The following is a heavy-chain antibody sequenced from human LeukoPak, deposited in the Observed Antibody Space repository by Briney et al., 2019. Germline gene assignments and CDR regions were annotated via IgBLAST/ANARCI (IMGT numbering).Heavy chain of an antibody. CDR2: ISYDGTNK. D-gene: IGHD6-19*01. CDR1: GFTFSAYG. CDR3: AKEITRPNRAVAGLNY. V-gene: IGHV3-30*18. J-gene: IGHJ4*02. Sequence: GGSLRLSCAASGFTFSAYGMHWVRQAPGKGLEWVAIISYDGTNKYYADSVKGRFTISRDNSKNTLYLQMNSLRAEDTAVYYCAKEITRPNRAVAGLNYWGQGTLVTVSS.